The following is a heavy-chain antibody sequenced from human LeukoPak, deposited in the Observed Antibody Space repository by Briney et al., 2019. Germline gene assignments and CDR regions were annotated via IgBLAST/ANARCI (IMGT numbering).Heavy chain of an antibody. Sequence: GASVKVSCKASGYTFTSYYMHWVRQAPGQGLEWMGWINPNSGGTNYAQKFQDRVTMTRDTSLTTAYMDMSRLRSDDTAVYYCARVREYSSGWYFDYWGQGTLVTVSS. V-gene: IGHV1-2*02. CDR1: GYTFTSYY. D-gene: IGHD6-19*01. CDR2: INPNSGGT. J-gene: IGHJ4*02. CDR3: ARVREYSSGWYFDY.